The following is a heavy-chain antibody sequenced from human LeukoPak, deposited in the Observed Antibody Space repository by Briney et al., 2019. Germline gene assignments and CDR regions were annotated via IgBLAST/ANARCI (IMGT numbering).Heavy chain of an antibody. V-gene: IGHV4-34*01. CDR1: GGSFSGYH. CDR3: ARDPTTVVTLPYYFDF. J-gene: IGHJ4*02. Sequence: SETLSLTCAVHGGSFSGYHWNRIRQSPEKGQEWIGEINDRGHTNYNPSLKSRVTISVDTSKKQFSLRLSSVTAADTAVYYCARDPTTVVTLPYYFDFWGQGTLVAVSS. CDR2: INDRGHT. D-gene: IGHD4-23*01.